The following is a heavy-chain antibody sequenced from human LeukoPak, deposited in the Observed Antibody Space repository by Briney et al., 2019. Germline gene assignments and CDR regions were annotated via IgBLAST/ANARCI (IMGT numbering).Heavy chain of an antibody. CDR3: AKHGYNSGVYDAFEI. CDR2: ISYDGANK. V-gene: IGHV3-30-3*02. D-gene: IGHD6-19*01. Sequence: GGSLRLSCAASGFTFSSYAMHWVRQAPGKGLEWVAVISYDGANKYYADSVKGRFTISRDNSKNTLYLQMNSLRAEDTAIYYCAKHGYNSGVYDAFEIWGQGTRVTVSS. J-gene: IGHJ3*02. CDR1: GFTFSSYA.